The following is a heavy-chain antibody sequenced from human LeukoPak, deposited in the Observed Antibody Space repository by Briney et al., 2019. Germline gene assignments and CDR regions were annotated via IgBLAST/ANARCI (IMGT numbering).Heavy chain of an antibody. V-gene: IGHV3-7*01. J-gene: IGHJ4*02. CDR3: ARNKGGFDS. Sequence: GGSLRLSCAASGFTFSNYWMSWVRQAPGKGLEWVATIKLDGSEKYYVDSVKGRFTISRDNARESLCLQMNSLRAEDTAVYYCARNKGGFDSWGQGTLVTVSS. D-gene: IGHD1/OR15-1a*01. CDR1: GFTFSNYW. CDR2: IKLDGSEK.